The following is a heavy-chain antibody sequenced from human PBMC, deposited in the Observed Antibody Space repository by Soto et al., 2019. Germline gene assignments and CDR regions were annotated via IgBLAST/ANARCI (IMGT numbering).Heavy chain of an antibody. J-gene: IGHJ5*02. CDR1: GYTFNTYG. CDR2: TSVYSGNT. V-gene: IGHV1-18*01. Sequence: VQLVQSGAEVKKPGASVKVSCKASGYTFNTYGISWVRQAPGQGLEWMGWTSVYSGNTNYALKFEGRVTMTTDTSTNKAYMELRSLRSDDTAVYYCAAADDYYDISGYWAGWFDPWGQGTLVTVSS. D-gene: IGHD3-22*01. CDR3: AAADDYYDISGYWAGWFDP.